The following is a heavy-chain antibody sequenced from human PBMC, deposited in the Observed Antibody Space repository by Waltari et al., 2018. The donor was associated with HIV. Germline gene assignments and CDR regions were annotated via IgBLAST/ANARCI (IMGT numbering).Heavy chain of an antibody. CDR3: ARDRPGAAAGTEDWYFDL. Sequence: QVQLQESGPGLVKPSETLSLTCTVSGSSISSYYWSWIRQPPGKGLEWIGYIYYSGSTNYNPSRKSRVTISVDTSKNQFSLKLSSVTAADTAVYYCARDRPGAAAGTEDWYFDLWGRGTLVTVSS. D-gene: IGHD6-13*01. CDR2: IYYSGST. J-gene: IGHJ2*01. V-gene: IGHV4-59*01. CDR1: GSSISSYY.